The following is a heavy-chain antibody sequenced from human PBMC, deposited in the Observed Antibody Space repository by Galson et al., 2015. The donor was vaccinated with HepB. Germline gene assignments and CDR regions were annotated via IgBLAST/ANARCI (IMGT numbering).Heavy chain of an antibody. D-gene: IGHD2-2*01. CDR1: GGILTTHA. CDR3: ATLGSCNNTDCREGWSYYYYMDV. V-gene: IGHV1-69*13. CDR2: IIPIFGAA. J-gene: IGHJ6*03. Sequence: SVKVSCKASGGILTTHAISRVRQAPGQGLEWMGGIIPIFGAARYAEKFQGRVTITADESTSTAYMDLASLRSEDTAMYYCATLGSCNNTDCREGWSYYYYMDVWGKGTTVTVSS.